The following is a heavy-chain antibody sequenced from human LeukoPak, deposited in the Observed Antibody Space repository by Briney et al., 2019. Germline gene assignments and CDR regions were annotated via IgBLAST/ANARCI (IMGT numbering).Heavy chain of an antibody. Sequence: PSETLSLTCTVSGGSISSYYWSWIRQPPGKGLEWIGYIYYSGNTNYNPSLKSRVTISVDTSKNQFSLKLTSVTAADTAVYYCARTVGRIRAFDIWGQGTMVSVSS. CDR3: ARTVGRIRAFDI. D-gene: IGHD1-26*01. V-gene: IGHV4-59*01. CDR1: GGSISSYY. CDR2: IYYSGNT. J-gene: IGHJ3*02.